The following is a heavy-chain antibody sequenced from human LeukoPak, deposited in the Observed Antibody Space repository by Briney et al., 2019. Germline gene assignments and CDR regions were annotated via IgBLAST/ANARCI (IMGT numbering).Heavy chain of an antibody. CDR1: GGTFSSYA. V-gene: IGHV1-69*06. CDR2: IIPIFGTA. J-gene: IGHJ6*04. CDR3: ASTIVVVPAAIPYYYGMDV. D-gene: IGHD2-2*01. Sequence: SLKVSCKASGGTFSSYAISWVRQSPGQGLEWMGGIIPIFGTANYAQKFQGRVTITADKSTSTAYMELSSLRSEDTAVYYCASTIVVVPAAIPYYYGMDVWGKGTTVTVSS.